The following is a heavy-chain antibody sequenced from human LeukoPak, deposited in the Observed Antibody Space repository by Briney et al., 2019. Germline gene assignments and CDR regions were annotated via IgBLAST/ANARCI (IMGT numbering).Heavy chain of an antibody. V-gene: IGHV3-66*01. Sequence: PGGSLRLSCAASGFTASSNYMTWVRQAPGKGLEWVSVIYSGGNTYYADSVKGRFTISRDNTKNKLYLQMNSLRADDTAVYYCARDVGFIVGATPGAFDIWGQGTMVTVSS. CDR1: GFTASSNY. CDR3: ARDVGFIVGATPGAFDI. D-gene: IGHD1-26*01. J-gene: IGHJ3*02. CDR2: IYSGGNT.